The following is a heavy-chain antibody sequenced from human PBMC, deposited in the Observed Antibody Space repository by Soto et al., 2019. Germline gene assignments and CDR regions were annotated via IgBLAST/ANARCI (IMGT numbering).Heavy chain of an antibody. CDR2: IYSGGST. CDR3: ARVVFGQGGSCYFDY. Sequence: GGSLRLSCAASGFTVSSNYMSWVRQAPGKGLEWVSVIYSGGSTYYADSVKGRFTISRHNSKNTLYLQMNSLRAEDTAVYHCARVVFGQGGSCYFDYWGQGTLVTVSS. CDR1: GFTVSSNY. J-gene: IGHJ4*02. D-gene: IGHD2-15*01. V-gene: IGHV3-53*04.